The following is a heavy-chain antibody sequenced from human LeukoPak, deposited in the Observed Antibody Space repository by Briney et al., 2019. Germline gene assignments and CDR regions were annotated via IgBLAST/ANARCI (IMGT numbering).Heavy chain of an antibody. Sequence: PSGTLSLTCAVYGGSFSGYYWSWIRQPPGKGLEWIGEINHSGSTNYNPSLKSRVTISVDTSKNQFSLKLSSVTAADTAVYYCARRIAAAGTLEFDYWGQGTLVTVSS. D-gene: IGHD6-13*01. CDR1: GGSFSGYY. J-gene: IGHJ4*02. V-gene: IGHV4-34*01. CDR2: INHSGST. CDR3: ARRIAAAGTLEFDY.